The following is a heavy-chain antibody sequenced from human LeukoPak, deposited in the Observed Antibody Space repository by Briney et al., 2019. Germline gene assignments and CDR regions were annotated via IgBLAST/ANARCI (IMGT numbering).Heavy chain of an antibody. D-gene: IGHD1-1*01. Sequence: SQTLSLTCAISGDSVSSNSAAWNWIRQSPSRGLEWLGRTYYRSKWYNDYAVSVKSRITINPDTSKNQFSLQLSSVTPEDTAVYYCERNLFPERPKLPPSTWSAPGGKGPLVTVPS. CDR2: TYYRSKWYN. J-gene: IGHJ5*02. CDR1: GDSVSSNSAA. CDR3: ERNLFPERPKLPPSTWSAP. V-gene: IGHV6-1*01.